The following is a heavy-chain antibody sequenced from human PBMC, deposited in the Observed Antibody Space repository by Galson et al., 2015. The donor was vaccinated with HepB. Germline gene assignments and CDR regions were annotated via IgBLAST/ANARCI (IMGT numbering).Heavy chain of an antibody. CDR1: GFTFSSYG. CDR3: ANAYDSSGYYPHEGYYYGMDV. Sequence: SLRLSCAASGFTFSSYGMHWVRQAPGKGLEWVAFISYDGRDKNYAGSVKGRFTISRDNSKNTLSLQMSSLRAEDTAVYYCANAYDSSGYYPHEGYYYGMDVWGQGTTVTVSS. V-gene: IGHV3-30*18. J-gene: IGHJ6*02. CDR2: ISYDGRDK. D-gene: IGHD3-22*01.